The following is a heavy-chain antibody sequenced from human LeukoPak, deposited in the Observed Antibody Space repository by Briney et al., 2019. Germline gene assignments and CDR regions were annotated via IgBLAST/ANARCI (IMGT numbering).Heavy chain of an antibody. J-gene: IGHJ3*02. CDR2: IYPGDSDT. D-gene: IGHD5-24*01. CDR3: ARGGYNPDAFDT. V-gene: IGHV5-51*01. Sequence: GESLKISCKGSGNSFSNYWIGWVRQLPGRGLEWMGIIYPGDSDTRYNPSFQGQVTISAAKSISTAYLQWSSLKASDTAMYYCARGGYNPDAFDTWGQGTMVTVSS. CDR1: GNSFSNYW.